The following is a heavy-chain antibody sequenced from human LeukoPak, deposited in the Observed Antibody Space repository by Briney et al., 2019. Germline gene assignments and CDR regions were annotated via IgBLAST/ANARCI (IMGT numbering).Heavy chain of an antibody. Sequence: PGGSLRLSCAASGFTLSRYGMHWVRQAPGKGLEWVANIKQDGSEKYYVDSVKGRFTISRDNAKNSLYLQMNSLRAEDMALYYCAKVGWELLLFDAFDIWGQGTMVTVSS. CDR2: IKQDGSEK. CDR3: AKVGWELLLFDAFDI. J-gene: IGHJ3*02. D-gene: IGHD1-26*01. CDR1: GFTLSRYG. V-gene: IGHV3-7*03.